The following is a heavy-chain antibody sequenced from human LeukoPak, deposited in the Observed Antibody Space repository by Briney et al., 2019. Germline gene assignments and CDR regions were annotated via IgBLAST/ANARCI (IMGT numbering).Heavy chain of an antibody. CDR1: GFPLSNNY. Sequence: PGGSLRPSRAAPGFPLSNNYMSRVRQAPRKGLEGGSVIYSGGSTDYAESVKGRFTSYRDNSKNTLYLQMNSLRAEDTAMYYCARGRQGYGDYFSWGQGTLVTVSS. D-gene: IGHD4-17*01. CDR2: IYSGGST. CDR3: ARGRQGYGDYFS. V-gene: IGHV3-53*01. J-gene: IGHJ5*02.